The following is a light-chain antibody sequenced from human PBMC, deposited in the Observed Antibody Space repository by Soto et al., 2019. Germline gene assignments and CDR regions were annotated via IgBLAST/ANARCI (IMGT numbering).Light chain of an antibody. J-gene: IGLJ3*02. CDR2: KDD. V-gene: IGLV3-16*01. CDR1: PLAQKY. CDR3: LSTDSSDTTWM. Sequence: SYELTQPPSVSVSLGQMARITCSGAPLAQKYSYWYQQKPGQFPVLVIYKDDERPLGIPVRFSGSSSGTKVTLTINGVQAEDEADYYCLSTDSSDTTWMFGGGTKVTVL.